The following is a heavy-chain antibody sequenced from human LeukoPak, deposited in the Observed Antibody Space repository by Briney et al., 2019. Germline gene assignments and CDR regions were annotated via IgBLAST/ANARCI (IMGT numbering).Heavy chain of an antibody. Sequence: SETLSLTCAVYGGSFSGYYWSWIRQPPGKGLEWIGYIYYSGSTYYNPSLKSRVTISVDTSKNQFSLKLSSVTAADTAVYYCARDGSSWYSYGMDVWGKGTTVTVSS. D-gene: IGHD6-13*01. J-gene: IGHJ6*04. CDR1: GGSFSGYY. CDR2: IYYSGST. V-gene: IGHV4-30-4*08. CDR3: ARDGSSWYSYGMDV.